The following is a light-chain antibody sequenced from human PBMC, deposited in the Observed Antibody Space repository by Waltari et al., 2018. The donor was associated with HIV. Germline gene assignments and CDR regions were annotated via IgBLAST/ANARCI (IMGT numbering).Light chain of an antibody. Sequence: QSALPQPASVSASPGQSITISCPGTRSDVGPYDYVPWYQYHPGKAPKLMISEVSSRPSWVSNRFSGSKSGNTASLTISGLQAEDEADYYCCSYTSSGTLVFGGGTKLTVL. CDR1: RSDVGPYDY. CDR3: CSYTSSGTLV. V-gene: IGLV2-14*01. CDR2: EVS. J-gene: IGLJ2*01.